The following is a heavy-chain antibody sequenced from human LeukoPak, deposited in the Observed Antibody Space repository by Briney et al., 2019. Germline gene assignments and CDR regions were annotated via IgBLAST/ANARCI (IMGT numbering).Heavy chain of an antibody. CDR3: ARLRSYCSSTSCWWFDP. D-gene: IGHD2-2*01. V-gene: IGHV4-39*01. CDR1: GGSISSSSYY. J-gene: IGHJ5*02. CDR2: IYYSGST. Sequence: SETLSLTCTVSGGSISSSSYYWGWIRQPPGKGLEWIGSIYYSGSTYYNPSLKSRVTISVDTSKNQFSLKLSSVTAADTAVYYCARLRSYCSSTSCWWFDPWGQGTLVTVSS.